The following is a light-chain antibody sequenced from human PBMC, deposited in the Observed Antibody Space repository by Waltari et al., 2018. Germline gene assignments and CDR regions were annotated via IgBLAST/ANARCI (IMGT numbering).Light chain of an antibody. CDR3: QHYGDSSGCT. J-gene: IGKJ2*01. CDR1: QSIRSGY. CDR2: SAS. V-gene: IGKV3-20*01. Sequence: EIVLTQSPGTLSLSPGERGTLPCRASQSIRSGYLAWYQQKPGQAPRLLIYSASSRATCIPARFSGSGSGTDFTLTISRLEPEEFAVYYCQHYGDSSGCTFGQGTKLQIK.